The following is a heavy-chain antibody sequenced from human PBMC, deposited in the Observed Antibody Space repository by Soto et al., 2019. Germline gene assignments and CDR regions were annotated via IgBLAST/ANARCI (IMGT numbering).Heavy chain of an antibody. Sequence: ASVKVSCKASGYTFTSYYMHWVRQAPGQGLEWMGIINPSGGSTTYAQKFQGRVTMTRDTSTSTAYMELSSLRSEDTAVYYCARWTYYDSSGLDAFDIWGQGTMVTVSS. CDR1: GYTFTSYY. CDR3: ARWTYYDSSGLDAFDI. D-gene: IGHD3-22*01. CDR2: INPSGGST. J-gene: IGHJ3*02. V-gene: IGHV1-46*01.